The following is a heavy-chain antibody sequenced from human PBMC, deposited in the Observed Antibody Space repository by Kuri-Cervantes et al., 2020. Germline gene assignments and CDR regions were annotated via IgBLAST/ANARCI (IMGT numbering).Heavy chain of an antibody. CDR1: GFTFGDYA. CDR3: TTEQDSSSWYWCGAFDI. D-gene: IGHD6-13*01. CDR2: IRSKAYGGTT. Sequence: GESLKIPCTASGFTFGDYAMSWVRQAPGKGLEWVGFIRSKAYGGTTEYAASVKGRFNISRDDSKNTLYLQMNSLKTEDTAVYYCTTEQDSSSWYWCGAFDIWGQGTMVTVSS. V-gene: IGHV3-49*04. J-gene: IGHJ3*02.